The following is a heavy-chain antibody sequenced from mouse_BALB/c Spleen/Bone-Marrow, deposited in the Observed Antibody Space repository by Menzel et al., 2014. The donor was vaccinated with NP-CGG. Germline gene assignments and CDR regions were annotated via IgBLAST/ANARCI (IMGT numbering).Heavy chain of an antibody. CDR1: GYSFTGYF. CDR3: ARDYYDYYFDY. J-gene: IGHJ2*01. Sequence: EVQLQQSGPELVKPGASVKISCEASGYSFTGYFMNWVMQSHGKSLEWIGRINPYNGDTFYNQKFKGKATLTVDKSSSTAHMELRSLASEDSAVYYCARDYYDYYFDYWGQGTTLTVSS. CDR2: INPYNGDT. D-gene: IGHD2-4*01. V-gene: IGHV1-20*02.